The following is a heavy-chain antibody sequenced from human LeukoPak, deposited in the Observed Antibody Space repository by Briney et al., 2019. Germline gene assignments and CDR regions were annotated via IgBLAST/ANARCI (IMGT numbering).Heavy chain of an antibody. CDR2: INSDGSST. CDR3: ARHPRDKRQKGSRWQQRYYFDY. Sequence: GGSLRLSCAASGFTFSSYWMHWVRQAPGKGLVWVSRINSDGSSTSYADSVKGRFTISRDNSKNTLYLQMNGLRAEDTAVYYCARHPRDKRQKGSRWQQRYYFDYWGQGTLVTVSS. D-gene: IGHD6-13*01. J-gene: IGHJ4*02. CDR1: GFTFSSYW. V-gene: IGHV3-74*01.